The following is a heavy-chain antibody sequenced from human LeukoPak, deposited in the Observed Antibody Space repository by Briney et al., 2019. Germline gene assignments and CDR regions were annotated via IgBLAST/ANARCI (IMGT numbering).Heavy chain of an antibody. CDR1: GFTFSNYA. CDR3: ARVSESEWNFDL. V-gene: IGHV3-21*01. J-gene: IGHJ2*01. CDR2: ISSSGSYI. D-gene: IGHD1-14*01. Sequence: GGSLRLSCAASGFTFSNYAMRWVRQAPGKGLEWVSSISSSGSYIYYADSVKGRFTLSRDNAKNSLHLQMNSLRAEDTAVYYCARVSESEWNFDLWGRGTLVTVSS.